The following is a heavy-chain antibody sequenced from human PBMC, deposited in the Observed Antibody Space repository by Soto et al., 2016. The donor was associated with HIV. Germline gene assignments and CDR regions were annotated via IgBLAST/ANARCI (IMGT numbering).Heavy chain of an antibody. CDR2: ISDSGFSA. V-gene: IGHV3-23*01. CDR3: AKDLLDYSANDY. Sequence: EVQLLESGGGLVQPGGSLRLSCIASGFNFRGNAMNWVRQATGKGLEWVAGISDSGFSAHYVDSVKGRFTISRDNSKNILSLQMNTLRAEDTAIYYCAKDLLDYSANDYWGQGIPVTVSS. J-gene: IGHJ4*02. CDR1: GFNFRGNA. D-gene: IGHD4-4*01.